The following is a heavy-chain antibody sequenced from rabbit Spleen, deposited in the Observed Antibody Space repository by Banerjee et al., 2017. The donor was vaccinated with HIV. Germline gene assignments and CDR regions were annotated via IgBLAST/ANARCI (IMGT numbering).Heavy chain of an antibody. V-gene: IGHV1S43*01. D-gene: IGHD1-1*01. CDR1: GFSFSSDYY. Sequence: QQQLEESGGGLVKPGGTLTLTCTTSGFSFSSDYYMCWVRQAPGKGLEWIGYIDPIFGSTYYASWVNGRFTISSHNAQNTLYLQLSSLTAADTATYFCARDLASVIGWNFGLWGPGTLVTVS. J-gene: IGHJ6*01. CDR3: ARDLASVIGWNFGL. CDR2: IDPIFGST.